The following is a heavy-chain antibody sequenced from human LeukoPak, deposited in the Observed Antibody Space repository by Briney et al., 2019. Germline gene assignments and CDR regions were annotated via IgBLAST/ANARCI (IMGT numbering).Heavy chain of an antibody. CDR3: ARVRTVTL. Sequence: PGGSLRLSCAASGFTFSDYYMSWVRQAPGRGLEWVSYISGSSTYTNYADSVKGRFTISRDNAKNSLYLQMNSLRAEDTAVYYCARVRTVTLWGQGTMVTVSS. J-gene: IGHJ3*01. V-gene: IGHV3-11*06. CDR1: GFTFSDYY. CDR2: ISGSSTYT. D-gene: IGHD1-14*01.